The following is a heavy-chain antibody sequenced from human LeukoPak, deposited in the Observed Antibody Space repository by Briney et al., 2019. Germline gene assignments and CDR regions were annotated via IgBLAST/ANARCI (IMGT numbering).Heavy chain of an antibody. J-gene: IGHJ5*02. CDR2: IFHSGTT. CDR1: DEVITSNTW. Sequence: PSETLSLTCTVSDEVITSNTWWSWVRQSPGKGLEWIGEIFHSGTTRYKASLESRVTTLLDKSKNQFSLRLNSVTAADTAVYFCARLRLSGGSFSVGWFDPWGQGIQVTVSS. V-gene: IGHV4-4*02. CDR3: ARLRLSGGSFSVGWFDP. D-gene: IGHD1-26*01.